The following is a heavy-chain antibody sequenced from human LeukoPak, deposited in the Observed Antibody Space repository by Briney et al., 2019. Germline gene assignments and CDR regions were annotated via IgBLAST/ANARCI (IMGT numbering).Heavy chain of an antibody. CDR1: GYSISSGYY. V-gene: IGHV4-38-2*01. Sequence: SETLSLTCAVSGYSISSGYYWGWIRQPPGQGLEWIGSIYHSGSTYYDPSLKSRVTISVDTSKNQFSLKLSSVTAADTAVYYCARPSIAARSFFDYWGQGTLVTVSS. D-gene: IGHD6-6*01. J-gene: IGHJ4*02. CDR3: ARPSIAARSFFDY. CDR2: IYHSGST.